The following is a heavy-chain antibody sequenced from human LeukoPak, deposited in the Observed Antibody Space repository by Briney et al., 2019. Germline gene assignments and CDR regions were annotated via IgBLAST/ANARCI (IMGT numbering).Heavy chain of an antibody. CDR2: INPNSGGT. CDR1: GYTFTGYY. V-gene: IGHV1-2*02. D-gene: IGHD5-12*01. J-gene: IGHJ4*02. CDR3: ARGPLIVATIPRPPAY. Sequence: ASVKVSCKASGYTFTGYYVHWVRQAPGQGLEWMGWINPNSGGTNYAQKFQGRVTMTRDTSISTAYMELSRLRSDDAAVYYCARGPLIVATIPRPPAYWGQGTLVTVSS.